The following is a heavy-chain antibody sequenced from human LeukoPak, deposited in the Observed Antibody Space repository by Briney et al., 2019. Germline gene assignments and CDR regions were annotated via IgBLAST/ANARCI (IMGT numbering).Heavy chain of an antibody. CDR2: ISGSGGST. Sequence: GGSLRLSCAASGFTFSSDAMSWVRQAPGKGLEWVSAISGSGGSTYYADSVKGRFTISRDNSKNTLYLQMNSLRAEDTAVYYCAREGRPGYYYYYYMDVWGKGTTVTVSS. CDR3: AREGRPGYYYYYYMDV. J-gene: IGHJ6*03. CDR1: GFTFSSDA. V-gene: IGHV3-23*01.